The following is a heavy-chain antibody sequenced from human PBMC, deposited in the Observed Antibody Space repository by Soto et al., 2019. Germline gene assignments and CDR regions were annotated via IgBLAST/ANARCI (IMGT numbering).Heavy chain of an antibody. J-gene: IGHJ6*02. D-gene: IGHD3-16*01. CDR3: AKDLLPTRGVMHYYYYGMDV. CDR2: ISWDGGST. Sequence: GGSLRLSCAASGFTFDDYTMHWVRQAPGKGLEWVSLISWDGGSTYYADSVKGRFTISRDNSKNSLYLQMNSLRTEDTALYYCAKDLLPTRGVMHYYYYGMDVWGQGTTVTVSS. CDR1: GFTFDDYT. V-gene: IGHV3-43*01.